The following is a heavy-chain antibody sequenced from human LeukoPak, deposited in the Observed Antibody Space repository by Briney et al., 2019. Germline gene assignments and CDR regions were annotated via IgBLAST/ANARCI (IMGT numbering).Heavy chain of an antibody. CDR1: GGTFSSYA. CDR3: ARDSVVPAVPPHYYYYYYMDV. CDR2: IIPIFGTA. D-gene: IGHD2-2*01. V-gene: IGHV1-69*01. Sequence: ASVKVSCKASGGTFSSYAISWVRQAPGQGLEWMGGIIPIFGTANYAQKFQGRVTITADESTSTAYMELSSLRSEDTAVYYCARDSVVPAVPPHYYYYYYMDVWGKGTPVTISS. J-gene: IGHJ6*03.